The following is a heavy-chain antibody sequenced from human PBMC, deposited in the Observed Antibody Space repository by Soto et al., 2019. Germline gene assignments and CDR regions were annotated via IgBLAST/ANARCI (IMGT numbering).Heavy chain of an antibody. CDR1: GFTLSTYS. J-gene: IGHJ4*02. CDR2: INSDGGDT. CDR3: ARSQRRSLSSIENSGSDSTGEFDS. Sequence: EVQLVESGGGLVQPGGSLSLSCAASGFTLSTYSMHWLRQAPGKGLVWVSRINSDGGDTNYTDSVKSRFTISRDSAKNTLYRLMSGLRAQDTAVHYPARSQRRSLSSIENSGSDSTGEFDSGGQGTLVSVSS. V-gene: IGHV3-74*01. D-gene: IGHD5-12*01.